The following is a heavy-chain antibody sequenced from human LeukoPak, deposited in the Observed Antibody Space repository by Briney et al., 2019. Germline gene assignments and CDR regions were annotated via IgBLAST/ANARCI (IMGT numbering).Heavy chain of an antibody. D-gene: IGHD6-19*01. V-gene: IGHV1-24*01. J-gene: IGHJ4*02. CDR2: FDPEDDET. Sequence: ASVKVSCKVSGYTLTELSMHWVRQAPGEGLEWMGGFDPEDDETICAQKFQGRVTMPEDTSTDTAYMELSSLRSEDTAVYYCATGHGTAVAGAYYFDHWGQGTLVTVSS. CDR1: GYTLTELS. CDR3: ATGHGTAVAGAYYFDH.